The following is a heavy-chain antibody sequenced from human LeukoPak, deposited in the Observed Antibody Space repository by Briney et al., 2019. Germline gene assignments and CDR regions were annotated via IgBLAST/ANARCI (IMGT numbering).Heavy chain of an antibody. J-gene: IGHJ4*02. CDR3: ARGEDIVVVPAGPAGVSSGYSVDY. D-gene: IGHD2-2*01. V-gene: IGHV3-30*01. CDR2: ISYYGSNK. Sequence: GGSLRLSCAASGFTFSSYAMHWVRQAPGKGLEGVAVISYYGSNKYYADSVKGRFTISRDNSKNTLYLQMNSLRAEDTAVYYCARGEDIVVVPAGPAGVSSGYSVDYWGQGTLVTVSS. CDR1: GFTFSSYA.